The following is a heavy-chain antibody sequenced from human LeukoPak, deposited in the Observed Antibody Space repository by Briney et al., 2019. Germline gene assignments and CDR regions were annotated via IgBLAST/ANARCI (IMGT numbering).Heavy chain of an antibody. Sequence: SETLSLTCTVSGGSISSYYWNWIRQPPGKGLEWIGYIYNSGSSKYNPSLKSRVTISLDTSKNQFSLKLSSVTAADTAVYYCARDGEYCSGGSCYSGGVDYWGQGTLVTVSS. CDR2: IYNSGSS. CDR1: GGSISSYY. J-gene: IGHJ4*02. V-gene: IGHV4-59*12. CDR3: ARDGEYCSGGSCYSGGVDY. D-gene: IGHD2-15*01.